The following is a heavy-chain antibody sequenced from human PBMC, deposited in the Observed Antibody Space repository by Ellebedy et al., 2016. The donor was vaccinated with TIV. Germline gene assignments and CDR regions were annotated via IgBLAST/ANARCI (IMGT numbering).Heavy chain of an antibody. CDR3: ARRWMFGESPVCMDV. J-gene: IGHJ6*02. CDR1: GYSFTSYW. CDR2: IYPGDSDT. D-gene: IGHD3-10*02. V-gene: IGHV5-51*01. Sequence: GESLKISCKGSGYSFTSYWIGWVRQMPGKGLEWMGIIYPGDSDTRYSPSFQGQVTISADKSISTAYLQWSSLKASDTAMYYCARRWMFGESPVCMDVWGQGTTVTVSS.